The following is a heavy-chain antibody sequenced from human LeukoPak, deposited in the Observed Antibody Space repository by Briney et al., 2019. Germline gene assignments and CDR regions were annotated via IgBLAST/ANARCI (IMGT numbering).Heavy chain of an antibody. D-gene: IGHD3-22*01. CDR3: ARTYYYDSSGYLDY. CDR1: GGSISSSSYY. V-gene: IGHV4-39*07. J-gene: IGHJ4*02. Sequence: SETLSLTCTVSGGSISSSSYYWGWIRQPPGKGLEWIGSIYYSGSTYYNPSLKSRVTISVDTSKNQFSLKLSSVTAADTAVYYCARTYYYDSSGYLDYWGQGTLVTVSS. CDR2: IYYSGST.